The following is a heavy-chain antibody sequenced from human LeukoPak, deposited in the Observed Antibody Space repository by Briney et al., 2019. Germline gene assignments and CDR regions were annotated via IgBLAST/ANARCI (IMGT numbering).Heavy chain of an antibody. D-gene: IGHD1-26*01. CDR2: IYYSGST. J-gene: IGHJ4*02. CDR1: GGSISSSSYY. Sequence: SETLSLTCTVSGGSISSSSYYWGWIRQPPGKGLEWIGSIYYSGSTYYNPSLKSRVTISVDTSKNQFSLKLSSVTAADTAVYYCARSSGSYPNDYWGQGTLVTVSS. V-gene: IGHV4-39*01. CDR3: ARSSGSYPNDY.